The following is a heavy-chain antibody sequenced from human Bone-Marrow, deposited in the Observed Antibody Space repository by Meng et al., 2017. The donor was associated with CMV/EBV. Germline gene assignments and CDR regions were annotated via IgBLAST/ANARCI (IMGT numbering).Heavy chain of an antibody. CDR2: ITWDGGRT. D-gene: IGHD3-10*01. CDR3: AKDFGESGSGFDY. V-gene: IGHV3-43*01. CDR1: DFTFDDYI. J-gene: IGHJ4*02. Sequence: GGSLRLSCAASDFTFDDYIMHWVRQAPGKGLEWVSLITWDGGRTHYADSVKGRFTISRDNSKNSLYLQMNSLRTEDTALYYCAKDFGESGSGFDYWGQGTLVTVSS.